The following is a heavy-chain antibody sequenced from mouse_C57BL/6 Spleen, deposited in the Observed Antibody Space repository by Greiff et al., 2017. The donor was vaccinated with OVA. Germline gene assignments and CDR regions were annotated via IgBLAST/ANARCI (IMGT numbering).Heavy chain of an antibody. J-gene: IGHJ2*01. V-gene: IGHV1-64*01. CDR2: IHPTSGST. Sequence: QVQLQQPGAELVKPGASVKLSCKASGYTFTSYWMHWVKQRPGQGLEWIGMIHPTSGSTNYNEKFKSKATLTVDKSSSTAYMQLSSLTSDDSAVYYCARSLYYGNYVGDYWGQGTTRTVSS. CDR1: GYTFTSYW. CDR3: ARSLYYGNYVGDY. D-gene: IGHD2-1*01.